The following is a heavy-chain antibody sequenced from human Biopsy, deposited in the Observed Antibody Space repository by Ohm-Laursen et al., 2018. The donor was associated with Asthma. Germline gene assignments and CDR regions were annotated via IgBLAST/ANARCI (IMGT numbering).Heavy chain of an antibody. CDR1: GYTFSDSW. CDR3: ARLVYGSGSFFDF. V-gene: IGHV5-51*01. CDR2: IFAANSET. Sequence: GESLRISCKASGYTFSDSWIGWVRQMPGKGLEWMGIIFAANSETKYSPSFQGQVTISADKSISTAYLQWSSLKASDTAIYYCARLVYGSGSFFDFWGQGTLVTVAS. J-gene: IGHJ4*02. D-gene: IGHD3-10*01.